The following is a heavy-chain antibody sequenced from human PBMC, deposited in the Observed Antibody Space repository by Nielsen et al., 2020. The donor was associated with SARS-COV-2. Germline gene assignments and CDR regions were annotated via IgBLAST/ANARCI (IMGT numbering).Heavy chain of an antibody. V-gene: IGHV1-24*01. CDR3: ATSTPLVRSAWFDP. D-gene: IGHD3-3*01. J-gene: IGHJ5*02. Sequence: ASVKVSCKVSGYTLTELSMHWVRQAPGKGLEWMGGFDPEDGETIYAQKFQGRVTMTEDTFTDTAYMELSSLRSEDTAVYYCATSTPLVRSAWFDPWGQGTLVTVSS. CDR2: FDPEDGET. CDR1: GYTLTELS.